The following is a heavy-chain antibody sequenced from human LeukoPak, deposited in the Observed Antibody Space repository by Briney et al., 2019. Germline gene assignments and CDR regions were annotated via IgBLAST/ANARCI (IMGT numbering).Heavy chain of an antibody. CDR3: AKTLGVTAYYFDY. V-gene: IGHV3-23*01. J-gene: IGHJ4*02. CDR1: GFTFSSYA. D-gene: IGHD3-10*01. CDR2: ISNGGANT. Sequence: GGSLRLSCAASGFTFSSYAMTWVRQAPGRGLEWVSGISNGGANTYFADSVKGRFTISRDNSKNTLYLQMNSMRADDTAVYYCAKTLGVTAYYFDYWGQGTLVTVSS.